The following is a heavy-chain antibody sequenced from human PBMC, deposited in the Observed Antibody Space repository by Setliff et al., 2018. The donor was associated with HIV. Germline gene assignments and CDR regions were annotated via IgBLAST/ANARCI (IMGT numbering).Heavy chain of an antibody. D-gene: IGHD6-19*01. J-gene: IGHJ4*02. CDR3: VKDPTTGAVAVYYFDY. Sequence: SETLSLTCKVSGAPISSYYWNWIRQPPGKGLEWIGYIYNSGSTYYNPSLKSRVTISVDTSKNQFSLKLGSVTAADTAVYYCVKDPTTGAVAVYYFDYWGQGTLVTVSS. CDR2: IYNSGST. V-gene: IGHV4-59*12. CDR1: GAPISSYY.